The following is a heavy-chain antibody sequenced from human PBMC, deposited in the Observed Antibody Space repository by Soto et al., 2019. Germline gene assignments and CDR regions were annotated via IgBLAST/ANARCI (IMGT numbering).Heavy chain of an antibody. CDR2: ISGIVGSI. J-gene: IGHJ5*02. Sequence: PGGSLRLSGAPSGVTFSAYAMNWVRPVCVMWLGLVLEISGIVGSIYYAGAVKGRFTISGDNLKNAIYLKMNTLRAEDTPMYYCARSLRPLSWFGAWGQGTLVTVCS. V-gene: IGHV3-23*01. CDR1: GVTFSAYA. CDR3: ARSLRPLSWFGA. D-gene: IGHD3-10*01.